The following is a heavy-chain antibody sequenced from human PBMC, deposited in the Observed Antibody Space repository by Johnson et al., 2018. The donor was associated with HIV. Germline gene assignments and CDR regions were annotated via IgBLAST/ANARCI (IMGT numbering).Heavy chain of an antibody. CDR1: GSTFDDYG. D-gene: IGHD3-10*01. V-gene: IGHV3-20*04. Sequence: VESGGGVVRPGGSLRLSCAASGSTFDDYGMSWVRQVPGKGLEWVSGINWNGGNTGYVDSVKGRFTISRDNAKNSLYLQMNSLRAEDTALYYCARDRRYYGSGSYGGAFDIWGQGTVVTVSS. CDR2: INWNGGNT. J-gene: IGHJ3*02. CDR3: ARDRRYYGSGSYGGAFDI.